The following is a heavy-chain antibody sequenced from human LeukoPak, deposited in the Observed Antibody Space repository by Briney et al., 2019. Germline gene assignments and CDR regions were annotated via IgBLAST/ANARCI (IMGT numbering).Heavy chain of an antibody. J-gene: IGHJ4*02. CDR1: GFTFSSYA. CDR2: ISYDGSNK. CDR3: ARDPSRGWLLGYFDY. D-gene: IGHD5-24*01. V-gene: IGHV3-30*04. Sequence: PGGSLRLSCAASGFTFSSYAMRWVRQAPGKGLEWVAVISYDGSNKYYADSVKGRFTISRDNSKNTLYLQMNSLRAEDTAVYYCARDPSRGWLLGYFDYWGQGTLVTVSS.